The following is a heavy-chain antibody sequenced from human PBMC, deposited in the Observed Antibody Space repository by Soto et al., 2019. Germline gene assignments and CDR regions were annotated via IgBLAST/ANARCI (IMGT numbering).Heavy chain of an antibody. CDR2: IDTSGNT. Sequence: SETLSLTCTVSVDSITTYYWSWIRQPAGKGLEWIGRIDTSGNTNYNPSLKSRVTMSVDTSKKQFSLKLTSVTAADTAVYYCARYSNNWFQTEGMDVWGQGTSVTVSS. V-gene: IGHV4-4*07. CDR1: VDSITTYY. D-gene: IGHD6-13*01. J-gene: IGHJ6*02. CDR3: ARYSNNWFQTEGMDV.